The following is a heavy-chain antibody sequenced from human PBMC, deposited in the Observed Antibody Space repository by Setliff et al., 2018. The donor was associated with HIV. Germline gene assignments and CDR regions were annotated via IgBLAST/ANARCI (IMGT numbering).Heavy chain of an antibody. CDR3: ATVSHTNVAAHDAFDI. CDR1: GYTLTELS. J-gene: IGHJ3*02. Sequence: GASVKVSCKVSGYTLTELSRHWVRQALGKGLEWMGGFDPEDGNTIYAQKFQGRVTMTADTSTDTAYMELSSLRSEDTAVYYCATVSHTNVAAHDAFDIWGHGTMVTVSS. V-gene: IGHV1-24*01. CDR2: FDPEDGNT. D-gene: IGHD6-19*01.